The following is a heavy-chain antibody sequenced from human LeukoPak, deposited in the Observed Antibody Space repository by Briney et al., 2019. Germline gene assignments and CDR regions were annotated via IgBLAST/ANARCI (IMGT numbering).Heavy chain of an antibody. D-gene: IGHD6-19*01. Sequence: ASVKVSCKASGYTFTGYYMHWVRQATGQGLEWMGWMNPNSGNTGYAQKFQGRVTMTRNTSISTAYMELSSLRSEDTAVYYCARGTQWLVSNYFDYWGQGTLVTVSS. CDR3: ARGTQWLVSNYFDY. J-gene: IGHJ4*02. V-gene: IGHV1-8*02. CDR1: GYTFTGYY. CDR2: MNPNSGNT.